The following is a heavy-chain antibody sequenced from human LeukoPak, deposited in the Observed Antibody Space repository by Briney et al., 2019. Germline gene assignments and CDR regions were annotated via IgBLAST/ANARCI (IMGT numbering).Heavy chain of an antibody. V-gene: IGHV1-18*01. J-gene: IGHJ4*02. D-gene: IGHD5-18*01. CDR1: GYTFTSYG. CDR2: ISAYNGNT. CDR3: AREERYSYGSHFDY. Sequence: ASVKVSCKASGYTFTSYGISWVRQAPGQRLEWMGWISAYNGNTNYAQKLQGRVTMTTDTSTSTAYMELRSLRSDDTAVYYCAREERYSYGSHFDYWGQGTLVTVSS.